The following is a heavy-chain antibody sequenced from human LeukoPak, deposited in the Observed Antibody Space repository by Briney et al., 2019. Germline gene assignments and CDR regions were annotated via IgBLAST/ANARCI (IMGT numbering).Heavy chain of an antibody. CDR1: GFTFSNYW. J-gene: IGHJ4*02. V-gene: IGHV3-7*01. CDR3: AKDGGYSYGYPTYYFDY. CDR2: MKQDGSET. Sequence: GGSLRLSCAASGFTFSNYWMSWVRQAPGKGLEWVASMKQDGSETYYVDSVKGRFTISRDNAKNSLYLQMNSLRAEDTAVYYCAKDGGYSYGYPTYYFDYWGQGTLVTVSS. D-gene: IGHD5-18*01.